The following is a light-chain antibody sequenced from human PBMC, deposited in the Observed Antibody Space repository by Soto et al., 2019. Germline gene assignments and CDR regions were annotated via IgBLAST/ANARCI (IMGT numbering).Light chain of an antibody. J-gene: IGKJ5*01. CDR2: DAS. V-gene: IGKV1-5*01. Sequence: DIQMTQCTSTLSASVGDRVTITCRASQSISRWLAWYQQKPGKAPQALIYDASSLKSGVPSRFSGNGSGTEFTLTISSLQPDDFATYYCHPYYPYSTLGQGTRLEFK. CDR1: QSISRW. CDR3: HPYYPYST.